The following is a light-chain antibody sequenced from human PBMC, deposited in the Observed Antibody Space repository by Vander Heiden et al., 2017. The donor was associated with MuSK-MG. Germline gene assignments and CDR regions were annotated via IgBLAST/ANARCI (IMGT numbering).Light chain of an antibody. CDR3: QQSDSTLFT. CDR1: QSIMSY. CDR2: AAS. J-gene: IGKJ3*01. Sequence: DIQMTPSPSSLSESVGDRVTITCRASQSIMSYLNWYQQKPGKAPKLLIYAASSLQSGVPSRFSGSGSGTDFTLTISSLQPEDFATYYCQQSDSTLFTFGHGTKVDIK. V-gene: IGKV1-39*01.